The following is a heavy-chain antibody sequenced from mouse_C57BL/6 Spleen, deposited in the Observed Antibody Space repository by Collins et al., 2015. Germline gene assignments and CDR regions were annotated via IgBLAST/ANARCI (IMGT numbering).Heavy chain of an antibody. CDR3: ANFDV. V-gene: IGHV3-2*02. CDR1: GYSITSDYA. CDR2: ISYSGST. J-gene: IGHJ1*01. Sequence: DVQLQESGPGLVKPSQSLSLTCTVTGYSITSDYAWNWIRQFPGNKLEWMGYISYSGSTSYNPSLKSRISITRDTSKNQFFLQLNSVTTEDTATYYCANFDVWGAGTTVTVSS.